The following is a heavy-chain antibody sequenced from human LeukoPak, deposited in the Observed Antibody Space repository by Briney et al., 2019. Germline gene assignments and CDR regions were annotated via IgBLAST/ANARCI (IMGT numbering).Heavy chain of an antibody. CDR2: IKISTGVT. V-gene: IGHV1-2*02. CDR3: ARSTGRAREDS. CDR1: GYTFTAWF. J-gene: IGHJ4*02. D-gene: IGHD1-1*01. Sequence: ASVNVSCKASGYTFTAWFIHWVRQAPGQGLEWMGWIKISTGVTHCAQKFEGRVTMTRDTSIDTAYMELSSLRSDDAAVYYCARSTGRAREDSWGQGALITVSS.